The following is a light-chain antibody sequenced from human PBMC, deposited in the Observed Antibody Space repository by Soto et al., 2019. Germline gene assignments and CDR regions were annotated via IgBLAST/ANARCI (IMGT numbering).Light chain of an antibody. V-gene: IGKV3-15*01. J-gene: IGKJ5*01. CDR2: AAS. CDR1: QRVSSN. CDR3: QQYNIWPQLIT. Sequence: EMVVKQSPATLSVSPGERATLSCSAFQRVSSNLAWYQQTPGEAPRLLIYAASTRATGIPARFSGSGSGTEFTLTISSLQSEDFAVYYGQQYNIWPQLITFGQGTRLEIK.